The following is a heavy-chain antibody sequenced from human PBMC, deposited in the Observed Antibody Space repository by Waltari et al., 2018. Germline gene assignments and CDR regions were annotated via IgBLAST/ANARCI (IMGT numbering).Heavy chain of an antibody. J-gene: IGHJ5*02. V-gene: IGHV4-4*02. CDR2: VHGSGRT. D-gene: IGHD2-15*01. CDR3: ARDRGRGLYLDT. Sequence: QLQLQESGPGLVKPSGTLSLNCAVSGDSVSSAFLWNWVRQSPQKGLEWRGQVHGSGRTNYNPSFASRGTVSLDTSKNIFSLKVTSATAADTAVYYCARDRGRGLYLDTWGPGTLVTVSP. CDR1: GDSVSSAFL.